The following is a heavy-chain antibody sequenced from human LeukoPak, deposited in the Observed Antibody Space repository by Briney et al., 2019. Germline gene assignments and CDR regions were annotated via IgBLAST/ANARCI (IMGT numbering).Heavy chain of an antibody. CDR2: IYYSGST. D-gene: IGHD1-7*01. CDR1: GGSIRSSSYY. Sequence: KSSETLSLTCTVSGGSIRSSSYYWGWIRQPPGKGLEWIGSIYYSGSTYYNPSLKSRVTISVDTSKNQFSLKLSSVTAADTAVYYCARPNYSLAIDYWGQGTLVTVSS. CDR3: ARPNYSLAIDY. J-gene: IGHJ4*02. V-gene: IGHV4-39*01.